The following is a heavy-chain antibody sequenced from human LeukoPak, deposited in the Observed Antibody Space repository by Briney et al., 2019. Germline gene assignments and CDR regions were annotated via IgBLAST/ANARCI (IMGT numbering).Heavy chain of an antibody. J-gene: IGHJ5*02. CDR2: INHSGST. CDR1: GGSFSGYY. Sequence: SETLSLTCAVYGGSFSGYYWSWIRQPPGKGLEWIGEINHSGSTNYNPSLKSRVTISVDTSKNQFSLKLSSVTAADTAVYYCARGLRFHYDILTGYPRRNNWFDPWGQGTLVTVSS. V-gene: IGHV4-34*01. CDR3: ARGLRFHYDILTGYPRRNNWFDP. D-gene: IGHD3-9*01.